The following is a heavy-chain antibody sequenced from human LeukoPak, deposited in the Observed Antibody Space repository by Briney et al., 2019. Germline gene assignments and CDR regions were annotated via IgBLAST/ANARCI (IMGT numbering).Heavy chain of an antibody. V-gene: IGHV6-1*01. CDR2: TYCRSKWYN. CDR3: ASNWGSRHFDY. D-gene: IGHD7-27*01. Sequence: SQTLSLTCAISGDSVSSNSAAWNWIRQSPSGGLEWLGRTYCRSKWYNDYAVSVKSRITINPDTSKNQFSLQLNSVTPEDTAVYYCASNWGSRHFDYWGQGTLVTVSS. CDR1: GDSVSSNSAA. J-gene: IGHJ4*02.